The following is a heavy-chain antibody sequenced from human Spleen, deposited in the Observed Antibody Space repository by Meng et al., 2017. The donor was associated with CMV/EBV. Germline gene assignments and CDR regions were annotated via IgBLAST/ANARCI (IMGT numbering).Heavy chain of an antibody. D-gene: IGHD3-10*01. CDR2: IRSDGNNK. V-gene: IGHV3-30*02. Sequence: GGSLRLSCAASGFTVSSNYMSWVRQAPGKGLEWVALIRSDGNNKYYADSVKGRFTISRDNSKNTLYLQMNSLRAEDTAVYYCARMGSGYGSGSEAYSYYGMDVWGQGTTVTVSS. CDR1: GFTVSSNY. CDR3: ARMGSGYGSGSEAYSYYGMDV. J-gene: IGHJ6*02.